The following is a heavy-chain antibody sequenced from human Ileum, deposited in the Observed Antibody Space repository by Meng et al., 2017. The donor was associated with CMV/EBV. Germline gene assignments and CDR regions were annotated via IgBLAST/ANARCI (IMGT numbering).Heavy chain of an antibody. V-gene: IGHV1-2*02. D-gene: IGHD4-11*01. CDR3: ARDGDYIRPDY. J-gene: IGHJ4*02. CDR2: MNPNNGAT. CDR1: GYTFTDYY. Sequence: QVQLVQAGAEVKKPGASVKVSCKASGYTFTDYYMHWVRQAPGQGFEWMGWMNPNNGATDYAQKFQGRVTMTRDTSITTAYMDLSRLTSDDTAVYYCARDGDYIRPDYWGQGTLVTVSS.